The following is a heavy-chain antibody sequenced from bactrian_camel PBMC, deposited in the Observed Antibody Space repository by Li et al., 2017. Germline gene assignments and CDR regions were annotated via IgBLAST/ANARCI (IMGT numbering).Heavy chain of an antibody. D-gene: IGHD2*01. Sequence: VESGGGSVKAGGSLTLSCSVSGIFLSSYYMTWFRQAPGKGLEWVSSIYGDGTMTYYADSVKGRFTVSRDNTKNTLYLQMNNLKSADTGVYYCAAECTRTGGRGMVPTITYRGHGTQVTVS. V-gene: IGHV3-2*01. CDR3: AAECTRTGGRGMVPTITY. CDR1: GIFLSSYY. J-gene: IGHJ4*01. CDR2: IYGDGTMT.